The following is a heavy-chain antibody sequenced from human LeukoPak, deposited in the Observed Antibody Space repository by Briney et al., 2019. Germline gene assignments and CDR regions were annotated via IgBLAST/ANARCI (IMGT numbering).Heavy chain of an antibody. CDR2: IYSRGST. J-gene: IGHJ3*02. CDR1: GGSISSYY. V-gene: IGHV4-4*07. CDR3: ARGRFCSADICSGGDAFDI. D-gene: IGHD3-3*01. Sequence: SETLSLTCTVSGGSISSYYWSWIRQPAGKGLEWIGRIYSRGSTNHSPSLKSRVTMSLDTSKNQFSLKLSSLTAADTALYYCARGRFCSADICSGGDAFDIWGQGTMVSVSS.